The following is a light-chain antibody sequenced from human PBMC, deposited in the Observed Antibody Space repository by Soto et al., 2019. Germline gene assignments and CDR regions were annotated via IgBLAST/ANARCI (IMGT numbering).Light chain of an antibody. CDR3: QQYNHWPPLT. CDR2: AAS. V-gene: IGKV3-15*01. Sequence: DIVLSQSPATLSVYPGDSVTISCTASQSVSSNLAWYQQKPGQAPRLLIYAASTRATGFPARFSGSGSGTEFTLTIGSLQSEDFAVYYCQQYNHWPPLTFGGGTKVDI. J-gene: IGKJ4*01. CDR1: QSVSSN.